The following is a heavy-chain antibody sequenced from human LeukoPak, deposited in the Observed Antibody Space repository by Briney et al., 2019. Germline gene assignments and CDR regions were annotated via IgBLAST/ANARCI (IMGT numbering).Heavy chain of an antibody. CDR3: AKDALSPLIAAPEDTYYYYGMDV. J-gene: IGHJ6*02. CDR2: ISWNSGSI. Sequence: GRSLRLSCAASGFTFDDYAMHWVRQAPGKGLEWVSGISWNSGSIGYADSVKGRFTISRDNAKNSLYLQMNSLRAEDTALYYCAKDALSPLIAAPEDTYYYYGMDVWGQGTTVTVSS. CDR1: GFTFDDYA. D-gene: IGHD2-15*01. V-gene: IGHV3-9*01.